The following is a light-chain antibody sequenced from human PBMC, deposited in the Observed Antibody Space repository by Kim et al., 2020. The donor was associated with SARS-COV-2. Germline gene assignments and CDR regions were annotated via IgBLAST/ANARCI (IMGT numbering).Light chain of an antibody. CDR3: QQCCDRPPWT. V-gene: IGKV3-15*01. Sequence: EIVLTQSPPILSVSPGQGATLSCRASQSVGIYLAWYLPRPGQAPRLLIHGASTRATTIPDRFSGSGSGTDFTLTISSLQSEDFAVYYCQQCCDRPPWTFGQGTKVDI. CDR2: GAS. J-gene: IGKJ1*01. CDR1: QSVGIY.